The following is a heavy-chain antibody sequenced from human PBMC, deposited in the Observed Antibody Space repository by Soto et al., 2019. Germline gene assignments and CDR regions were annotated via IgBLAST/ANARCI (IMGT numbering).Heavy chain of an antibody. CDR1: GFTFSSYA. CDR3: ARGRAYYYGSGRGY. Sequence: QVQLVESGGGVVQPGRSLRLSCAASGFTFSSYAMHWVRQAPGKGLEWVAVISYDGSNKYYADSVKGRFTISRDNSKSTLYLQMTSLRAEDTAVYYCARGRAYYYGSGRGYGGQGTLVTVTS. CDR2: ISYDGSNK. J-gene: IGHJ1*01. V-gene: IGHV3-30-3*01. D-gene: IGHD3-10*01.